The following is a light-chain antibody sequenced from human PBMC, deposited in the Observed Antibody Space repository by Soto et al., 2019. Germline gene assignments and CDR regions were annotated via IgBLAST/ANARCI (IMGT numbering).Light chain of an antibody. CDR2: DVV. Sequence: SALTQPPSASGSPGQSVTISCTGTNRDVGTHNYVSWYQQYPGKAPKLLIYDVVKRPSGTPHRFSGSKSGNTASLTVSGLQADDEADYYCFSYAGGSTFVFGTGTKVTVL. J-gene: IGLJ1*01. V-gene: IGLV2-8*01. CDR1: NRDVGTHNY. CDR3: FSYAGGSTFV.